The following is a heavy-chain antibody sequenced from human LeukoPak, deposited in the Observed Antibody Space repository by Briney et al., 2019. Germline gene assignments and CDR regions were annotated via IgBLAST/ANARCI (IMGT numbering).Heavy chain of an antibody. D-gene: IGHD6-19*01. CDR3: AKEIAVAGGDFDY. CDR1: GFTFNGYA. J-gene: IGHJ4*02. CDR2: ISNDGANI. Sequence: GGSLRLSCAASGFTFNGYAMHWVRQAPGKGLEWVALISNDGANIYYADSVKGRFTISRDNYKNTLSLLMNSLRVEDTAVYYCAKEIAVAGGDFDYWGQGTLVTVSS. V-gene: IGHV3-30-3*02.